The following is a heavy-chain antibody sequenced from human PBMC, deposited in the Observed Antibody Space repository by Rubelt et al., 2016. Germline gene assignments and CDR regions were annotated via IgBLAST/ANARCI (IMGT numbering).Heavy chain of an antibody. V-gene: IGHV3-74*01. J-gene: IGHJ3*02. D-gene: IGHD3-22*01. CDR3: AKGSDYYDSSGEAFVI. CDR2: INSDGSST. CDR1: GFTFSSYW. Sequence: CAASGFTFSSYWMHWVRQAPGKGLVWVSRINSDGSSTSYADSVKGRFTISRDNAKNTLYLQMNSLRAEDTAVYYCAKGSDYYDSSGEAFVIWGQGTMVTVSS.